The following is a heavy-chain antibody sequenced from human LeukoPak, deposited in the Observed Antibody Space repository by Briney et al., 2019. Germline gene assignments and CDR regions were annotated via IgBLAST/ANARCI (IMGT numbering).Heavy chain of an antibody. CDR1: GFTFSNAW. CDR3: TTDLRDYGDPSDAFDI. Sequence: GGSLRLSCAASGFTFSNAWMSWVRQAPGKGLEWVGRIKSKTDGGTTDYAAPVTGRFTISRDDSKNTLYLQMNSLKTEDTAVYYCTTDLRDYGDPSDAFDIWGQGTMVTVSS. CDR2: IKSKTDGGTT. V-gene: IGHV3-15*01. D-gene: IGHD4-17*01. J-gene: IGHJ3*02.